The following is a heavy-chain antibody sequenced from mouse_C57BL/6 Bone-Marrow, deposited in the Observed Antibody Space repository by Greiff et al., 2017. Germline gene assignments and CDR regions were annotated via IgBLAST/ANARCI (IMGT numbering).Heavy chain of an antibody. D-gene: IGHD1-1*01. J-gene: IGHJ2*01. Sequence: EVKLMESGGGLVKPGGSLKLSCAASGFTFSSYTMSWVRQTPEKRLEWVATISGGGGNTYYPDSVKGRFTISRDNAKNTLYLQMSSLRSEDTALYYCARNYYGRGSYFDYWGQGTTLTVSS. V-gene: IGHV5-9*01. CDR2: ISGGGGNT. CDR1: GFTFSSYT. CDR3: ARNYYGRGSYFDY.